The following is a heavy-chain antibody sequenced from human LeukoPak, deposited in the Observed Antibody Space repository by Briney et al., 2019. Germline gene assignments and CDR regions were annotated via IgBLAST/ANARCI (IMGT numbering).Heavy chain of an antibody. CDR3: ARHPARYSYGSNFDY. Sequence: PSETPSLTCTVSGGSVSSGSYYWSWIRQPPGKGLEWIGYIYYSGSTNYNPSLKSRVTISVDTSKNQFSLKLSSVTAADTAVYYCARHPARYSYGSNFDYWGQGTLVTVSS. CDR1: GGSVSSGSYY. V-gene: IGHV4-61*01. CDR2: IYYSGST. D-gene: IGHD5-18*01. J-gene: IGHJ4*02.